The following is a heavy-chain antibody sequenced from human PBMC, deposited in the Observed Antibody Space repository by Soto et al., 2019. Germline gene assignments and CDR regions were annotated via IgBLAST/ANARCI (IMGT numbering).Heavy chain of an antibody. Sequence: GGSLRLSCAASGFTFSTYWMSWVRQAPGKGLEWVANIKQDGSEKYYVDSVKGRFTISRDNAKNSLYLQMNSLRAEDTAVYYCARDASSSSFDYWGQGTLVTVSS. D-gene: IGHD6-19*01. CDR2: IKQDGSEK. CDR1: GFTFSTYW. J-gene: IGHJ4*02. CDR3: ARDASSSSFDY. V-gene: IGHV3-7*01.